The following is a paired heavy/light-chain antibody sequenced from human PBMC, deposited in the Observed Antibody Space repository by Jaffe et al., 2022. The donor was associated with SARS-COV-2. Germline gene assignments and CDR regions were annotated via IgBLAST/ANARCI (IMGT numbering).Light chain of an antibody. Sequence: DIVMTQSPDSLAVSLGERATINCKSSQSVLYSSNNKNYLAWYQQKPGQPPKLLFYWASTRASGVPDRFSGSGSGTDFTLTISSLQAEDVAAYYCQQYYRIPLTFGQGTKVEIK. V-gene: IGKV4-1*01. CDR1: QSVLYSSNNKNY. CDR3: QQYYRIPLT. J-gene: IGKJ1*01. CDR2: WAS.
Heavy chain of an antibody. CDR1: GFIFDDYS. CDR2: ITSNSGTA. V-gene: IGHV3-9*01. CDR3: AKDRRDSSGPALFDY. D-gene: IGHD3-22*01. J-gene: IGHJ4*02. Sequence: EVQLVESGGGLVQPGRSLRLSCAASGFIFDDYSMHWVRQAPGKGLEWVSGITSNSGTAGYADSVKGRFTISRDNAKKSLYLQMNSLRPEDTAHYYCAKDRRDSSGPALFDYWGQGTLVTVSS.